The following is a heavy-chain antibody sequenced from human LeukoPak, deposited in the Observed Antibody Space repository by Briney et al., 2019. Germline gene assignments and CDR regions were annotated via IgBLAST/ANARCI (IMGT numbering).Heavy chain of an antibody. Sequence: SETLSLTCTVSGGSISSSSYYWGWIRQPPGKGLEWIGSIYYSGSTYYNPSLKSRVTISVDTSKNQFSLKLSSVTAADTAVYYCARVDDYGDYGADFDYWGQGTLVTVSS. CDR1: GGSISSSSYY. CDR2: IYYSGST. CDR3: ARVDDYGDYGADFDY. J-gene: IGHJ4*02. D-gene: IGHD4-17*01. V-gene: IGHV4-39*07.